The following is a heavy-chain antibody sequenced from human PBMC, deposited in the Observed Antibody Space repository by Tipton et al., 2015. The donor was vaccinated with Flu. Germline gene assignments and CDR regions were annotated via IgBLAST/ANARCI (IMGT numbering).Heavy chain of an antibody. J-gene: IGHJ5*02. V-gene: IGHV4-59*01. CDR1: GDSISSYS. CDR3: ARRDYSNYVSDPKNWFDP. D-gene: IGHD4-11*01. CDR2: MYYSGSR. Sequence: TLSLTCTVSGDSISSYSWSWIRQPPGKGLESIGYMYYSGSRIYNPSLKSRVAISADASKNQLSLKLSSVTVADTAVYFCARRDYSNYVSDPKNWFDPWGQGTLVTVSS.